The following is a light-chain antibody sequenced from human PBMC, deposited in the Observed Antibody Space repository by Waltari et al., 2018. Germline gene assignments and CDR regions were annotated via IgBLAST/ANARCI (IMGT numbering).Light chain of an antibody. CDR1: QSISSY. CDR2: AAS. Sequence: DIQMTQSPSSLSTSVGDRVTITCRASQSISSYLRWYQQKPGKAPKLLIYAASSVQSGVPSRFSGSGSGTEFTLTISSLQPEDFATYYCQQSNSTPLTFGGGTKVEIK. J-gene: IGKJ4*01. V-gene: IGKV1-39*01. CDR3: QQSNSTPLT.